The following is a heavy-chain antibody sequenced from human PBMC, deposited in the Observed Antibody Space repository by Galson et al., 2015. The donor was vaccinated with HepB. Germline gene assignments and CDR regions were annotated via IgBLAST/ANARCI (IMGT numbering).Heavy chain of an antibody. V-gene: IGHV1-2*02. J-gene: IGHJ4*02. CDR3: ARDTVAFDY. CDR1: GYTFTDYY. Sequence: QSGAEVKKPGASVKVSCKASGYTFTDYYIHWVRQAPGQGLEWMGWINPNNGGTSSAQNFQGRVTMTRDTSISAVYMELNRLTSDDTAVYYCARDTVAFDYWGQGTLVTVSS. CDR2: INPNNGGT. D-gene: IGHD6-19*01.